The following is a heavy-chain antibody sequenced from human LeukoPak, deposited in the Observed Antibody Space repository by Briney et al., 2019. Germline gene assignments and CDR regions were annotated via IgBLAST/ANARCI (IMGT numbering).Heavy chain of an antibody. CDR2: IKQDGSEK. D-gene: IGHD2-21*02. CDR3: ARAPFINVVVTAILRLYGMDV. J-gene: IGHJ6*02. CDR1: GFTFSSYW. Sequence: PGGSLRLSCAASGFTFSSYWMSWVRQAPGKGLEWVANIKQDGSEKYYVDSVKGRFTISRDNAKNSLYLQMNSLRAEDTAVYYCARAPFINVVVTAILRLYGMDVWGQGTTVTVSS. V-gene: IGHV3-7*01.